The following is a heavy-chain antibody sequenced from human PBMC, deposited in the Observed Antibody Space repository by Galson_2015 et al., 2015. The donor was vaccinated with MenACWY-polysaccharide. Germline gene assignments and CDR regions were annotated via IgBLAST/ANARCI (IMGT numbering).Heavy chain of an antibody. J-gene: IGHJ3*02. D-gene: IGHD3-22*01. CDR1: GYTFGSYA. Sequence: SCKASGYTFGSYAMSWVRQAPGQGLEWMGWINTNTGNPTSAPGFTGRFVFSLDTSVSTAYLQISSLKAEDTAVYYCARESEYYDSFDGFDIWGQGTMVTVSS. V-gene: IGHV7-4-1*02. CDR3: ARESEYYDSFDGFDI. CDR2: INTNTGNP.